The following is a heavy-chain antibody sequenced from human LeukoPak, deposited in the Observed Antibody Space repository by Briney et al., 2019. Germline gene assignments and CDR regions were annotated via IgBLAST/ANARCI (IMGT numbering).Heavy chain of an antibody. CDR3: AKGWNYEKVTD. CDR2: ISDDGSNT. Sequence: GGSLRLSRAASGFTFSSYDMHWVRQPPGKGLEWVAVISDDGSNTYYADSVKGRFTISRDNSKTTLYLQMNSLRAEDTAVYYCAKGWNYEKVTDWGQGTLVTVSS. CDR1: GFTFSSYD. J-gene: IGHJ4*02. D-gene: IGHD1-7*01. V-gene: IGHV3-30*18.